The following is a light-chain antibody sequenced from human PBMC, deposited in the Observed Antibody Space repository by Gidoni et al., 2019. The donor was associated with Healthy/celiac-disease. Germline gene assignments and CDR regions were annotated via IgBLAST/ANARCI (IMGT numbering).Light chain of an antibody. V-gene: IGLV3-21*03. CDR3: QVWDSSSDHPSVV. Sequence: SYVLTPPPSVSVAPGKTARITCGGNNIGSKSVHWYQQKPGQAPVLVIYDDSDRPSGIPERFSGSNSGNTATLTISRVEAGEEADYYCQVWDSSSDHPSVVFGGGTKLTVL. CDR1: NIGSKS. J-gene: IGLJ2*01. CDR2: DDS.